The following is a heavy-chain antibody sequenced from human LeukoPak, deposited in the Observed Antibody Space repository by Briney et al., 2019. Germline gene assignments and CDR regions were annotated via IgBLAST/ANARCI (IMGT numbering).Heavy chain of an antibody. Sequence: SETLSLTCTVSGGSISSYYWSWIRQPPGKGLEWIGEINHSGSTNYNPSLKSRVTISVDTSKNQFSLKLSSVTAADTAVYYCARGLRGYCSSTSCYTPALNFDYWGQGTLVTVSS. CDR3: ARGLRGYCSSTSCYTPALNFDY. D-gene: IGHD2-2*02. CDR2: INHSGST. V-gene: IGHV4-34*01. J-gene: IGHJ4*02. CDR1: GGSISSYY.